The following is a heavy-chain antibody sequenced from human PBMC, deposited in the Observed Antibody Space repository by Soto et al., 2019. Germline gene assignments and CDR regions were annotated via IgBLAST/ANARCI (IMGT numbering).Heavy chain of an antibody. Sequence: ASVKVSCKASGYTFTSYGISWVRQAPGQGLEWMGWISAYNGNTNYAQKLQGRVTMTTDTSTSTAYMELRSLRSDDTAVYYCARVNHLGFSSSSGYYGMDVWGQGTTVTVSS. V-gene: IGHV1-18*01. CDR2: ISAYNGNT. CDR1: GYTFTSYG. J-gene: IGHJ6*02. CDR3: ARVNHLGFSSSSGYYGMDV. D-gene: IGHD6-6*01.